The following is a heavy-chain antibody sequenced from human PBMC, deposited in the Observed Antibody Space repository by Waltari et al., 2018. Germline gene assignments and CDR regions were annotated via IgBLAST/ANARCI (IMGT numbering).Heavy chain of an antibody. CDR1: GFIYTTYW. CDR3: ARGRWLQID. D-gene: IGHD5-12*01. CDR2: IKQDGSEA. J-gene: IGHJ4*02. V-gene: IGHV3-7*01. Sequence: EVQLVESGGGLAQPGGSLRLSCVASGFIYTTYWMSWVRHTPGKGLEWVANIKQDGSEASYLDSVKGRFTISRDNAKNSLHLQMNNLRVEDTALYYCARGRWLQIDWGQGTLVTVSS.